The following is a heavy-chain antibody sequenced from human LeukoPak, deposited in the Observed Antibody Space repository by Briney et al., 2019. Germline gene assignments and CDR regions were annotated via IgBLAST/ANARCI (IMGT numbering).Heavy chain of an antibody. CDR1: GFTFSSYW. V-gene: IGHV3-74*01. CDR3: ARDGCRYTRRCMDV. Sequence: PGGSLRLSGAASGFTFSSYWMHWVRQAPGKGLVWVSRINSDGSSTSCADSVKGRFTISRDNAKNTLYLQMNSLRAEDTAVYYCARDGCRYTRRCMDVWGQGTTVTVSS. CDR2: INSDGSST. D-gene: IGHD5-18*01. J-gene: IGHJ6*02.